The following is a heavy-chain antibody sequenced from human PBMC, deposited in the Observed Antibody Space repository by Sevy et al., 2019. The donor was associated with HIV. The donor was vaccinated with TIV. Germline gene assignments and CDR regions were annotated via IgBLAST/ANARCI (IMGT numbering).Heavy chain of an antibody. CDR1: GFTFSNYA. V-gene: IGHV3-23*01. CDR2: ITGSGDAT. D-gene: IGHD5-12*01. Sequence: GGSLRLSCAASGFTFSNYAMSWVRQAPGEGLEWVSAITGSGDATYYGDSVKGRFTISSDNSKNTLFLQMNSLRDADTASYYCAKGGGYDSPKYYYYMDVWGKGTTVTVSS. CDR3: AKGGGYDSPKYYYYMDV. J-gene: IGHJ6*03.